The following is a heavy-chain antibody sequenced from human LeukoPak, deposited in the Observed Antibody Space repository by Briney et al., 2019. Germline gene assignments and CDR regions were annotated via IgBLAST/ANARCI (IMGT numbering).Heavy chain of an antibody. D-gene: IGHD1-26*01. CDR3: ARQNSGSYSFDY. CDR1: GGSISSYY. J-gene: IGHJ4*02. V-gene: IGHV4-59*08. CDR2: IYYSGST. Sequence: SETLSLTCTVSGGSISSYYWSWIRQPPGKGLKWIGYIYYSGSTNYNPSLKSRVTISVDTSKNQFSLKLSSVTAADTAVYYCARQNSGSYSFDYWGQGTLVTVSS.